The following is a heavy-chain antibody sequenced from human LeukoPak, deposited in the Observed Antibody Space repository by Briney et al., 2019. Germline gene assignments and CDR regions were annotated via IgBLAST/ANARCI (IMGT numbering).Heavy chain of an antibody. J-gene: IGHJ4*02. V-gene: IGHV3-23*01. CDR3: AKIRSSGWYSDY. D-gene: IGHD6-19*01. CDR2: ISGSGGTT. CDR1: GFTFSSYS. Sequence: WGSLRLSCAASGFTFSSYSMSWVRQAPGKGLEWVSSISGSGGTTYYADSVKGRFTISRDNSKNTLYMQMHSLRAEDTAVYYCAKIRSSGWYSDYWGQGTLVTVSS.